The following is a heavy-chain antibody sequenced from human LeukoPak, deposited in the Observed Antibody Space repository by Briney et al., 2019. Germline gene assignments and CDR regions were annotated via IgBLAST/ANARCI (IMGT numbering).Heavy chain of an antibody. Sequence: ASVKVSCKASGYTFTSYAISWVRQAPGQGLEWMGGIIPIFGTANYAQKFQGRVTITADESTSTAYMELSSLRSEDTAVYYCARGFSITMVRGVNRGAYYYYMDVWGKGTTVTISS. CDR1: GYTFTSYA. J-gene: IGHJ6*03. D-gene: IGHD3-10*01. CDR2: IIPIFGTA. V-gene: IGHV1-69*13. CDR3: ARGFSITMVRGVNRGAYYYYMDV.